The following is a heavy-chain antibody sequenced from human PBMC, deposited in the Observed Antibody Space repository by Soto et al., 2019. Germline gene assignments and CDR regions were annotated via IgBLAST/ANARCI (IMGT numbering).Heavy chain of an antibody. V-gene: IGHV4-59*01. CDR1: GGSISSYY. Sequence: SETLSLTCTVSGGSISSYYWSWIRQPPGKGLEWIGYIYYSGSTNYNPSLKSRVTISVDTSKNQFSLKLSSVTAADTAVYYCARVSRTGALYYFDYWGQGTLVTVSS. D-gene: IGHD3-10*01. J-gene: IGHJ4*02. CDR2: IYYSGST. CDR3: ARVSRTGALYYFDY.